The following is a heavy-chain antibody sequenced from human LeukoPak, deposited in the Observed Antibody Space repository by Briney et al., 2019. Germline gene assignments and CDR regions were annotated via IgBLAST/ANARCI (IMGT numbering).Heavy chain of an antibody. D-gene: IGHD2-2*01. CDR1: GYTFTSYD. Sequence: GASVKVSCKASGYTFTSYDINWVRQATGQGLEWMGWMNPNSGNTGYAQKFQGRVTITRNTSISTAYMELSSLRSEDTAVYYCARGFSCSSTSCYRFYYYYYMDVWGKGTTVTVSS. J-gene: IGHJ6*03. V-gene: IGHV1-8*03. CDR3: ARGFSCSSTSCYRFYYYYYMDV. CDR2: MNPNSGNT.